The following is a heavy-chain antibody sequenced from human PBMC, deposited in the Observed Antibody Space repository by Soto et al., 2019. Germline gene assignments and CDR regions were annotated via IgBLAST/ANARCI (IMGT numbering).Heavy chain of an antibody. J-gene: IGHJ6*02. D-gene: IGHD2-21*02. V-gene: IGHV1-18*01. CDR1: GYTFTSYG. CDR2: ISGYDGRT. CDR3: AREGDVPYYYYGMDV. Sequence: QVHLVQSGAEVKKPGASVKVSCKTSGYTFTSYGISWVRQAPGQGLEGMGWISGYDGRTNLAQKVQDRVTMTTDTSTSTVYMELRSLISDDTAVYYCAREGDVPYYYYGMDVWGQGTTVTVSS.